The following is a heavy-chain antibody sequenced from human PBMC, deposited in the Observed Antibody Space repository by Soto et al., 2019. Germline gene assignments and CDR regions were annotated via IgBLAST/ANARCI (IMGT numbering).Heavy chain of an antibody. CDR2: NSRSGGTT. Sequence: EVQLLESGGGLVQPGGSLRLSCAASGFTFNNYAMSWVRQAPGKGLEWVSSNSRSGGTTYYEDSVKGRFTISRDNSKNTLYLEMDSLRAEDTAVYYCAKDRSTVTTTSPFDYWGQGTLVTVSS. V-gene: IGHV3-23*01. D-gene: IGHD4-4*01. CDR3: AKDRSTVTTTSPFDY. J-gene: IGHJ4*02. CDR1: GFTFNNYA.